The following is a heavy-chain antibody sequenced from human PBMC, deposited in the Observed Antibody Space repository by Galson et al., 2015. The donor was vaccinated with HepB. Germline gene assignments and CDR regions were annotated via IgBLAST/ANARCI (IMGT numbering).Heavy chain of an antibody. CDR2: ISYDGSNK. D-gene: IGHD6-25*01. CDR1: GFTFSSYG. Sequence: SLRLSCAASGFTFSSYGMHWVRQAPGKGLEWVAVISYDGSNKYYADSVKGRFTISRDNSKNTLYLQMNSLRAEDTAVYYCAKDKRQIGIYWNFDLWGRGTLVTVSS. V-gene: IGHV3-30*18. CDR3: AKDKRQIGIYWNFDL. J-gene: IGHJ2*01.